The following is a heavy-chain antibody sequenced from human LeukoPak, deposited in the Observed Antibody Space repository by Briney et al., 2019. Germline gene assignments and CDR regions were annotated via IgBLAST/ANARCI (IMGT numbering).Heavy chain of an antibody. CDR2: IYYSGST. D-gene: IGHD2-2*01. V-gene: IGHV4-30-4*08. CDR1: GGSISSGDYY. J-gene: IGHJ5*02. CDR3: ARNVVVPAAPGWFDP. Sequence: SETLSLTCTVSGGSISSGDYYWSWIRQPPGKGLEWIGYIYYSGSTYYNPSLKSRVTISVDTSKNQFSLKLSSVAAADTAVYYCARNVVVPAAPGWFDPWGPGTLVTVSS.